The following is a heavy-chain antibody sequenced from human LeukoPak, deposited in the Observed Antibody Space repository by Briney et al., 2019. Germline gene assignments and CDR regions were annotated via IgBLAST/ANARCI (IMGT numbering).Heavy chain of an antibody. CDR1: GFTFSSYG. D-gene: IGHD1-1*01. CDR2: ISYDGSNK. V-gene: IGHV3-30*03. CDR3: ARGRYTAPTNWYDY. Sequence: GGSLRLSCAASGFTFSSYGMHWVRQAPGKGLEWVAVISYDGSNKYYADSVKGRFTISRDNSKNTLYLQMNSLRAEDTAVYYCARGRYTAPTNWYDYWGQGTLVTVSS. J-gene: IGHJ4*02.